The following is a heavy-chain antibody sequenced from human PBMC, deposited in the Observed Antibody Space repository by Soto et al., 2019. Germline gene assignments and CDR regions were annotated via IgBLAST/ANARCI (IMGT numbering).Heavy chain of an antibody. J-gene: IGHJ5*01. CDR2: VSYDGIRK. V-gene: IGHV3-30*03. CDR1: GLIFSGSG. Sequence: QVQLVESGGGVVQPGRSLRLTCAASGLIFSGSGMHWVRQAPGKGLEWVALVSYDGIRKYYGDSVKGRFTISRDNAENTLYLQMNSLRAEDTPVYYCARWVGGSMYDNSGKYDSWGQGTLVTVSS. CDR3: ARWVGGSMYDNSGKYDS. D-gene: IGHD3-22*01.